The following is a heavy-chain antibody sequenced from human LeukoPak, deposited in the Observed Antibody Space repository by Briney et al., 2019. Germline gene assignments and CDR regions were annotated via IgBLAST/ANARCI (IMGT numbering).Heavy chain of an antibody. D-gene: IGHD2-2*01. CDR1: GASISSYY. J-gene: IGHJ6*03. CDR3: ARSHCSSTSCRYYYYYYYMDV. CDR2: VYYSGST. Sequence: SETLSLTCTVSGASISSYYWSWIRQPPGKGLEWIGYVYYSGSTNNNPSLKSRVTISVDTSKNQFSLKLSSVTAADTAVYYCARSHCSSTSCRYYYYYYYMDVWGKGTTVTISS. V-gene: IGHV4-59*01.